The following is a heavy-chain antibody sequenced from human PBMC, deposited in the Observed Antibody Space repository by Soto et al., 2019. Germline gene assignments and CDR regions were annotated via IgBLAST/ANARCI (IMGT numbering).Heavy chain of an antibody. CDR1: GDSFTGYG. CDR3: ARSRITIFGVVSNYYYHGMDV. J-gene: IGHJ6*02. V-gene: IGHV5-51*01. Sequence: GESMRIWCKGAGDSFTGYGSGWVRQMTGKGLEWMGIIYPGDSDTRYSPSFQGQVTISADKSISTAYLQWSSLKASDTAMYYCARSRITIFGVVSNYYYHGMDVWGQGTTVTVSS. CDR2: IYPGDSDT. D-gene: IGHD3-3*01.